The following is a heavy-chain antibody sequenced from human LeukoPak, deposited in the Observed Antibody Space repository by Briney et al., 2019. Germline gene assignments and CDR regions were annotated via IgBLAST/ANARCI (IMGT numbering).Heavy chain of an antibody. Sequence: LGESLKISCKGSGYSFTSYWIGWVRPLPGKGLEWMGIIYPGDSDTRYSPSFQGQVTISADKSISTAYLQWSSLKASDTAMYYCARQMTPVGGGNFDYWGQGTLVTVSS. CDR3: ARQMTPVGGGNFDY. CDR1: GYSFTSYW. V-gene: IGHV5-51*01. CDR2: IYPGDSDT. J-gene: IGHJ4*02.